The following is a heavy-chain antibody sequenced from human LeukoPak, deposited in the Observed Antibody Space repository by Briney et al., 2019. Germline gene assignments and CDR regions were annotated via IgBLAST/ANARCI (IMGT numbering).Heavy chain of an antibody. CDR1: GFTFSSYW. V-gene: IGHV3-7*01. J-gene: IGHJ4*02. CDR2: IKQDGSEK. Sequence: GGSLRLSCAASGFTFSSYWMSWLRQAPGKGLEWVANIKQDGSEKYYVDSVKGRFTISRDNAKNSLYLQMSSLRAEDTAVYYCAREEQWLVPPHFDYWGQGTLVTVSS. CDR3: AREEQWLVPPHFDY. D-gene: IGHD6-19*01.